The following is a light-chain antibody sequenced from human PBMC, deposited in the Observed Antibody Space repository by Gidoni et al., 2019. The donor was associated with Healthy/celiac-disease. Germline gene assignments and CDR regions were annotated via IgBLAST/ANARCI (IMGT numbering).Light chain of an antibody. CDR3: QVWYSSTAV. CDR1: NIGSNN. J-gene: IGLJ2*01. CDR2: RDS. V-gene: IGLV3-9*01. Sequence: SFELTQPHSVSVALGQTARITCGGNNIGSNNVHWYQQKPGQAPVLVIYRDSNRPSGSPERFSGSNSGNTATLTISRAQAGDEADYYCQVWYSSTAVFGGGTKLTVL.